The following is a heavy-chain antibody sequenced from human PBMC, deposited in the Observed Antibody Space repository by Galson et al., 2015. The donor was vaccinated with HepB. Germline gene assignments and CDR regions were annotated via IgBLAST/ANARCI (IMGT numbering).Heavy chain of an antibody. CDR1: GFTFGDYA. J-gene: IGHJ4*02. CDR3: GGALPKGSGYFDQYSDY. Sequence: SLRLSCAASGFTFGDYAMSWVRQAPGKGLEWVGFIRSKAYGGTTEYAASVKGRFTISRDDSKSIAYLQMNSLKTEDTAVYYCGGALPKGSGYFDQYSDYWGQGTLVTVSS. V-gene: IGHV3-49*04. CDR2: IRSKAYGGTT. D-gene: IGHD3-22*01.